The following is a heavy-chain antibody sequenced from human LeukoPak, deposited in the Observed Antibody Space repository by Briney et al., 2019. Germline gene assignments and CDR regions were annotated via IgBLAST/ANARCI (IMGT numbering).Heavy chain of an antibody. J-gene: IGHJ4*02. V-gene: IGHV5-51*01. D-gene: IGHD3-10*01. CDR3: ARLRGSGHYSDY. CDR1: GYRFTTNW. Sequence: GESLQTFTKGSGYRFTTNWNGWVRQMPGKGLEWMGIIYPGDSDTRYSPSFQAKVTLSADKTISADYMQWSSLKASDTAMYDWARLRGSGHYSDYWGQGTLVTVSS. CDR2: IYPGDSDT.